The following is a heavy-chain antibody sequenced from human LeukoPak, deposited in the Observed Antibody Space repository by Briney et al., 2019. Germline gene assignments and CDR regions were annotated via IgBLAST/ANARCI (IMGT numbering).Heavy chain of an antibody. J-gene: IGHJ4*02. Sequence: SETLSLTCAVYGGSLSGYYLSWIRQPPGKGLEWIGEINPSGSTNYNPSLKSRVTISVDTSKNQFSLKLSSVTAADTAVYYCARGGRSGTAMVTNYWGQGTLVTVSS. D-gene: IGHD5-18*01. CDR3: ARGGRSGTAMVTNY. CDR1: GGSLSGYY. CDR2: INPSGST. V-gene: IGHV4-34*01.